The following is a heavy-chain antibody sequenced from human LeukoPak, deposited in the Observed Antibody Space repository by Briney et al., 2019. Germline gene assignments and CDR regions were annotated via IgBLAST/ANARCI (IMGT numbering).Heavy chain of an antibody. CDR1: GGTFSSYA. J-gene: IGHJ4*02. CDR3: ARDEADLGDY. CDR2: IIPIFGTA. D-gene: IGHD7-27*01. V-gene: IGHV1-69*05. Sequence: ASVKVSCKASGGTFSSYAISWVRQAPGQGLEWMGRIIPIFGTANYAQKFQGRVTITTDESTSTAYMELSSLRSDDTAVYYCARDEADLGDYWGQGTLVTVSS.